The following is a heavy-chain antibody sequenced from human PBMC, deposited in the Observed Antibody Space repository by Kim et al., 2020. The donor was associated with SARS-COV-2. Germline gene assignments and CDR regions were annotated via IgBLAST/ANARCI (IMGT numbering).Heavy chain of an antibody. CDR3: ARTSSTWYVVFDY. D-gene: IGHD6-13*01. V-gene: IGHV3-74*01. J-gene: IGHJ4*02. Sequence: YVDSVKGRFTISRDNAKNPLYLQLNSLRAEDTAVYYCARTSSTWYVVFDYWGQGTLVTVSS.